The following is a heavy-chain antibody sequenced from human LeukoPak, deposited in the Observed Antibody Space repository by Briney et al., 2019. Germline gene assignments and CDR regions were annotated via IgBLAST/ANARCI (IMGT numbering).Heavy chain of an antibody. Sequence: SETLSLTCTVSGGSISSYYWGWIRQPPGKGLEWIGNIYYGENTYYNPSLKSRVTISIDTSKNQFYLKLSSLTAADTAVYYCARRDDSSGYHKIFDYWGQGTLVTVSS. CDR3: ARRDDSSGYHKIFDY. CDR1: GGSISSYY. CDR2: IYYGENT. V-gene: IGHV4-39*01. D-gene: IGHD3-22*01. J-gene: IGHJ4*02.